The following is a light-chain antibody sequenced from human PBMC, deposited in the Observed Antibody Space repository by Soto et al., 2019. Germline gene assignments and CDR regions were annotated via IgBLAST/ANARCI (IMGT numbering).Light chain of an antibody. CDR3: ETWDSTLSAVV. J-gene: IGLJ3*02. CDR2: DNN. V-gene: IGLV1-51*01. Sequence: QSVLTQPPSVSAAPGQTITISCSGSSSNIGNHHESWYQQLPATAPKLLIYDNNKRLSGIPDRFSGSKSGTSATLGITGLQTGDEADYYCETWDSTLSAVVFGVGTKLTVL. CDR1: SSNIGNHH.